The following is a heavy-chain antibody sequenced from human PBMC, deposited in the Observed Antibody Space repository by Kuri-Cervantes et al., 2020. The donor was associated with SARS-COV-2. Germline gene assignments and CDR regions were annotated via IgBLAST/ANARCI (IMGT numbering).Heavy chain of an antibody. CDR1: GFTFSDYY. CDR2: ISNSGSTI. CDR3: ARDLRMGKSLEH. D-gene: IGHD7-27*01. Sequence: GESLKISCAVSGFTFSDYYITWIRQAPGKGLEWVSYISNSGSTIHYADSVKGRFTISRDNAKNSVYLQMNSLRAEDTAMYYCARDLRMGKSLEHWGQGTLVTVSS. V-gene: IGHV3-11*04. J-gene: IGHJ4*02.